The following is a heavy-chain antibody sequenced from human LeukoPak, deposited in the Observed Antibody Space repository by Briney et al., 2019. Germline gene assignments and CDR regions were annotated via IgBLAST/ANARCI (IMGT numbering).Heavy chain of an antibody. D-gene: IGHD3-22*01. CDR3: ARDDSSGYYSDY. CDR2: ISYDGSNK. J-gene: IGHJ4*02. V-gene: IGHV3-30*01. Sequence: PGGSLRLSCAASGFTFSSYAMHWVRQAPGKGLEWVAVISYDGSNKYYADSVKGRFTISRDNSKNTLYLQMNSLRAEDMAVYYRARDDSSGYYSDYWGQGTLVTVSS. CDR1: GFTFSSYA.